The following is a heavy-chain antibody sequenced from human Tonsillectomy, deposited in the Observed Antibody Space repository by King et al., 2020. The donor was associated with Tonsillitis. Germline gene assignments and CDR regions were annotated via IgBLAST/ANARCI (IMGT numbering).Heavy chain of an antibody. CDR3: ARHYGEYYYYYMDV. J-gene: IGHJ6*03. V-gene: IGHV5-51*01. CDR1: GYSFTSYW. Sequence: QLVQSGAEVKKPGESLKISCKGSGYSFTSYWIGWVRQMPGQGLEWMGIIHPSDSDTRYSPSFQGLVTISADKFISTAYLQWRSLKASDTAMYYCARHYGEYYYYYMDVWGKGTTVTVSS. D-gene: IGHD4-17*01. CDR2: IHPSDSDT.